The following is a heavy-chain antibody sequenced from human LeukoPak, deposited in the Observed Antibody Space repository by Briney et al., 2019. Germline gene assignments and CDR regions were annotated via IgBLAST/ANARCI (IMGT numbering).Heavy chain of an antibody. CDR3: AKGKRYPDY. CDR1: GFTFSESW. V-gene: IGHV3-7*03. D-gene: IGHD1-1*01. Sequence: GGSLRLSCVVSGFTFSESWMSWVRQAPGRGLGWVASLNLDGSDKYYVDSVKGRFTISRDNAKNSLYLQMDSLRVEDTAVYYCAKGKRYPDYWGQGTLVTVSS. J-gene: IGHJ4*02. CDR2: LNLDGSDK.